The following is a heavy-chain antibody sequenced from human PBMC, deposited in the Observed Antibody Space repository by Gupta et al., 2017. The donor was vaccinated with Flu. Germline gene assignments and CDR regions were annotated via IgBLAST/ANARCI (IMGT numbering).Heavy chain of an antibody. CDR3: AKDTETLDY. CDR2: ISFDGTIQ. CDR1: FNNNG. Sequence: FNNNGMHWVRQAPGKGLEWVAVISFDGTIQYYADSVKGRFTISRDNSNNTLWLHMNSLRVEDTAVYTCAKDTETLDYWGRGTLVTVSS. V-gene: IGHV3-30*18. J-gene: IGHJ4*02.